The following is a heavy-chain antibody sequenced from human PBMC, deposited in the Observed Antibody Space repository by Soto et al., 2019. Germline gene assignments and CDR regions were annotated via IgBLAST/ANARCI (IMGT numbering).Heavy chain of an antibody. Sequence: QVQLQESGPGLVKPSQTLSLTCTVSGGSISSGDYYWSCIRQPPGKALEWIGYIYYSGSTYYNPSLKSRVIISVDTSKSQFSLKQSSVTAADAAVYYCDGDQRNYGAYDGLDYWGQGTLVTVSS. CDR2: IYYSGST. J-gene: IGHJ4*02. CDR3: DGDQRNYGAYDGLDY. V-gene: IGHV4-30-4*01. D-gene: IGHD4-17*01. CDR1: GGSISSGDYY.